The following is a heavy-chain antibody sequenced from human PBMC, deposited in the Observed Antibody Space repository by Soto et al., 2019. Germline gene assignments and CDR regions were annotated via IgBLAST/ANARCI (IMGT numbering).Heavy chain of an antibody. J-gene: IGHJ6*02. Sequence: PSETLSLTCAVSGGSISDSPWWNWVSQPPGKGRQWLGEIYQSGYSHYCTSLKSRVTILIDKSYNLLFQELTSVTAADTAVYDGSWPVHDHRAHYFGGLDVWGPGTTVTVSS. V-gene: IGHV4-4*02. CDR1: GGSISDSPW. CDR2: IYQSGYS. CDR3: SWPVHDHRAHYFGGLDV. D-gene: IGHD3-10*01.